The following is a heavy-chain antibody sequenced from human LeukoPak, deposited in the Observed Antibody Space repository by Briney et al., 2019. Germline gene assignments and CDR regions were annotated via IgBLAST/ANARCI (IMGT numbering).Heavy chain of an antibody. CDR2: ISYDGSNK. CDR3: ARGERITMIVVVITQHYYGMDV. CDR1: GFTFSSYA. Sequence: PGGSLRLSCAASGFTFSSYAMHWVRQAPGKGLEWVAVISYDGSNKYYADSVKGRFTISRDNSKNTLYLQMNSLRAEDTAVYYCARGERITMIVVVITQHYYGMDVWGQGTTVTVSS. J-gene: IGHJ6*02. D-gene: IGHD3-22*01. V-gene: IGHV3-30-3*01.